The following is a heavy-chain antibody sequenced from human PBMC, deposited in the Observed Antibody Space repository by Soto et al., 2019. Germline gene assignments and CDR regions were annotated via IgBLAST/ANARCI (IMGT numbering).Heavy chain of an antibody. D-gene: IGHD3-16*02. V-gene: IGHV3-23*01. Sequence: EVQLLESGGGLVQPGGSLTLSCATSGFTFSSYAMVWVRQAAEKGLEWVASISNNGDTAYYADSVKGRLTISRGNSENTLYLQMNGLRADDTALYFCAKSRVFIGAIVTLLDSWGKGTQVTVSS. J-gene: IGHJ4*02. CDR1: GFTFSSYA. CDR2: ISNNGDTA. CDR3: AKSRVFIGAIVTLLDS.